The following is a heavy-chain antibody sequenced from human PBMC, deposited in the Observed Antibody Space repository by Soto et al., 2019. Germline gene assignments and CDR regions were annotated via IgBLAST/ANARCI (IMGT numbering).Heavy chain of an antibody. CDR1: GFTFSSYA. V-gene: IGHV3-64D*08. J-gene: IGHJ4*02. CDR3: VKIYGLDVLRYFDWLYYFDY. CDR2: ISSNGGST. D-gene: IGHD3-9*01. Sequence: GGSLRLSCSASGFTFSSYAMHWVRQAPGKGLEYVSAISSNGGSTYYADSVKGRFTISRDNSKNTLYLQMSSLRAEDTAVYYCVKIYGLDVLRYFDWLYYFDYWGQGTLGTVSS.